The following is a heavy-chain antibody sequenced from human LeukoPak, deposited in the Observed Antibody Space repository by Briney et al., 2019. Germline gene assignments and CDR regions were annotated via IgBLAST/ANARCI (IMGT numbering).Heavy chain of an antibody. J-gene: IGHJ4*02. D-gene: IGHD4-17*01. CDR2: INGAGSSI. CDR1: GFTFSSYW. Sequence: GGSLRLSCAASGFTFSSYWMHWVRQTPGKGLVWVSRINGAGSSISYADSVKGRVTISRDDAKNTLYLQMNNLRAEDTAVYYCARGGDYKNDYWGQGTLVTVSS. CDR3: ARGGDYKNDY. V-gene: IGHV3-74*01.